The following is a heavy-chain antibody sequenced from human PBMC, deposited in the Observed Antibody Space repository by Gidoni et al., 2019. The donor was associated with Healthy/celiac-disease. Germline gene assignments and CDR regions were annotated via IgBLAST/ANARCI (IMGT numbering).Heavy chain of an antibody. V-gene: IGHV3-30-3*01. CDR3: ARDGVFDY. Sequence: QVQLVESGGGVVKPGRSLILSCAASVFTFIRYALHWVRQAPGKGLEWVAVISYDGSNKYYADSIKGRFTISRDNSKNTLYLQMNSLRAEDTAVYYCARDGVFDYWGQGTLVTVSS. D-gene: IGHD3-16*01. CDR1: VFTFIRYA. J-gene: IGHJ4*02. CDR2: ISYDGSNK.